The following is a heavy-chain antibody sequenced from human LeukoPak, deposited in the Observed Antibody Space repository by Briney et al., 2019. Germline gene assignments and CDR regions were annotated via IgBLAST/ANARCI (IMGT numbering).Heavy chain of an antibody. CDR2: IRYDGSNK. CDR3: AKARGVVVVPAAIPDY. CDR1: GFTFSSYG. Sequence: GGSLRLSCAASGFTFSSYGMHWVRQAPGKGLEWVAFIRYDGSNKYYADSVKGRFTISRDNSKNTLYLQMNSLRAEDTAVYYCAKARGVVVVPAAIPDYWGQGTLVTVSS. D-gene: IGHD2-2*02. V-gene: IGHV3-30*02. J-gene: IGHJ4*02.